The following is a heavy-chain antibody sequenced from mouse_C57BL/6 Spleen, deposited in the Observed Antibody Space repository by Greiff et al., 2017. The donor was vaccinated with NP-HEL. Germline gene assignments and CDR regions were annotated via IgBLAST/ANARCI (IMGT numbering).Heavy chain of an antibody. CDR1: GYTFTSYG. J-gene: IGHJ2*01. D-gene: IGHD1-1*01. CDR2: IYIGNGYT. CDR3: ARDPNYYGSSSFCDY. Sequence: EVKLQESGAELVRPGSSVKMSCQTSGYTFTSYGINWVKQRPGQGLEWIGYIYIGNGYTEYNEKFKGKATLTSDTSSSTADMQLSRLTSEDSAIYFSARDPNYYGSSSFCDYWGQGTTLTVSS. V-gene: IGHV1-58*01.